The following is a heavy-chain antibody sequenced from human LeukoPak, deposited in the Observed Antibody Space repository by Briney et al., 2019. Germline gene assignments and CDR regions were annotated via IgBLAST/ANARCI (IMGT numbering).Heavy chain of an antibody. CDR1: GGSISSSGYY. J-gene: IGHJ1*01. CDR2: IYYSGST. D-gene: IGHD2-15*01. CDR3: ARVLGYCSGGGCSEYFQH. Sequence: SETLSLTCTVSGGSISSSGYYWSWIRQHPGKGLEWIGYIYYSGSTYYNPSLKSRVTISVDTSKNQFSLKLSSVTAADTAVYYCARVLGYCSGGGCSEYFQHWGQGTLVTVSS. V-gene: IGHV4-31*03.